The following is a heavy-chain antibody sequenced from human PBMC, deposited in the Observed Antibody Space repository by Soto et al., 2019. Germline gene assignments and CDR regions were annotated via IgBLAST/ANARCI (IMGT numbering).Heavy chain of an antibody. V-gene: IGHV4-59*08. CDR2: IYYSGRT. J-gene: IGHJ4*02. Sequence: SETLSLTCTVSGGSISSYYWSWIRQPPGKGLEWIGYIYYSGRTNYNPSLKSRVTISVDTSKNQFSLKLSSVTAADTSFYYCARQASYFYYWGKGSLVTVSS. CDR3: ARQASYFYY. CDR1: GGSISSYY.